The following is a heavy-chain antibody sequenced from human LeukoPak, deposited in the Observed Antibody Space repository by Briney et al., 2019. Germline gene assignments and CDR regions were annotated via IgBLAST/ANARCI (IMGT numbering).Heavy chain of an antibody. Sequence: SETLSLTCAVYGGSFSGYYWSWIRQPPGKGLEWIGEINHRGSTNYNPSLKSRVTISVDTSKNQFSLKLSSVTAADTAVYYCASPYCSSTSCYRGRFDYWGQGTLVTVSS. CDR1: GGSFSGYY. J-gene: IGHJ4*02. CDR2: INHRGST. D-gene: IGHD2-2*01. CDR3: ASPYCSSTSCYRGRFDY. V-gene: IGHV4-34*01.